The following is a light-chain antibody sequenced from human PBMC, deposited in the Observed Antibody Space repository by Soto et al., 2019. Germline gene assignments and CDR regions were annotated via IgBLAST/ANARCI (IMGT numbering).Light chain of an antibody. V-gene: IGKV3-20*01. CDR2: GAS. J-gene: IGKJ1*01. Sequence: EIVLTQSPGTLSLSPGERATLSCRASQSISSSDLAWYQQKPGQAPRLLIYGASSRATGTPDRFRGSGSGTDFTLIISRREPEDFAVYYCQQDYCSRWTFGLGTKVEIK. CDR3: QQDYCSRWT. CDR1: QSISSSD.